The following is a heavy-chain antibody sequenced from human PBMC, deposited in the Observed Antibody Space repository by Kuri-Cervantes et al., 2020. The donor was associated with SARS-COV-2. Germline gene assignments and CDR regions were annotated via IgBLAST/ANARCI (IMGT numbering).Heavy chain of an antibody. D-gene: IGHD4-17*01. J-gene: IGHJ6*02. CDR1: GFTFSSYS. V-gene: IGHV3-48*02. Sequence: GESLKISCAASGFTFSSYSMDWVRQAPGKGLEWVSYISSSSSTIYYADSVKGRFTISRDNSKNSLYLQMNSLRDEDTAVYYCARDYGESYYYYYGMDVWGQGTMVTVSS. CDR2: ISSSSSTI. CDR3: ARDYGESYYYYYGMDV.